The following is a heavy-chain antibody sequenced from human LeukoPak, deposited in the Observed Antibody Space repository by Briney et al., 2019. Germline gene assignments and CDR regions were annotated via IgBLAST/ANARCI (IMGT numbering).Heavy chain of an antibody. V-gene: IGHV1-2*02. CDR1: GYTFTGYN. CDR3: ATNYYDSSGLYFDAFHI. D-gene: IGHD3-22*01. J-gene: IGHJ3*02. Sequence: GASVKVSCKASGYTFTGYNIHSVRQAPGQGLEWVGWINPNSGGTNYAQKFQGRVTMTRDTSISTAYMQLSRLRSDDTAVYYCATNYYDSSGLYFDAFHIWGQGTMVTVSS. CDR2: INPNSGGT.